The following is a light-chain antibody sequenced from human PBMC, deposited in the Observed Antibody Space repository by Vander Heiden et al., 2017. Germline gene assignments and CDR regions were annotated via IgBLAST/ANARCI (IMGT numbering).Light chain of an antibody. J-gene: IGKJ5*01. CDR3: MQDLQTIT. V-gene: IGKV2-28*01. CDR2: LGS. Sequence: DILMTQSPLSLPVTPGEPASISCRSSQSLLHSNGYNYLDWYLQKPGQSPQLLIYLGSNRASGVPDRFSGSGSCTDFTLKISRVEAEDVGVYYCMQDLQTITFGQGTRLEIK. CDR1: QSLLHSNGYNY.